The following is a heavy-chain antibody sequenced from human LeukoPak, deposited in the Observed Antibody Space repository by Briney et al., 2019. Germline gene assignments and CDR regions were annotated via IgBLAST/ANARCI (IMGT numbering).Heavy chain of an antibody. CDR2: IKQDGSEK. D-gene: IGHD5-12*01. Sequence: GGSLRLSCAASGFTFSSYWVSWVRQAPGKGLEWVANIKQDGSEKYYVDSVKGRFTISRDNAKNSLYLQMNSLRAEDTAVYYCARFQWRLRILDYWGQGTLATVSS. J-gene: IGHJ4*02. CDR3: ARFQWRLRILDY. V-gene: IGHV3-7*01. CDR1: GFTFSSYW.